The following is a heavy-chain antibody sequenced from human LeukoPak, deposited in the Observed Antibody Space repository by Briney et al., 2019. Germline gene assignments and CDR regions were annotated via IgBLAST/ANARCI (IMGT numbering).Heavy chain of an antibody. D-gene: IGHD5-18*01. CDR1: AFTFSSYA. J-gene: IGHJ6*02. V-gene: IGHV3-64*01. CDR3: ARDEVETALPYYGMDV. CDR2: IRGDGGST. Sequence: GRSLRLSCAASAFTFSSYAMHWVSQAPGKGMESDSSIRGDGGSTDYANSVHRRFTISRDNSKNTLYLQMGSLSAEDMAVYYCARDEVETALPYYGMDVWGQGTTVTVSS.